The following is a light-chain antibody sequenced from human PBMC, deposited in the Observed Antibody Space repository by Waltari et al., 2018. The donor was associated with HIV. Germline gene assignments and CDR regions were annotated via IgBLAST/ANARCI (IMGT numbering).Light chain of an antibody. V-gene: IGLV2-14*01. CDR2: EVS. CDR3: SSYTTSSSTLP. J-gene: IGLJ2*01. CDR1: SSDVGGYNY. Sequence: SALTQPASVSGSPGQSITISCPGTSSDVGGYNYVSWYQQHPGKAPKLMIYEVSNRPSGVSNLFSGSKSGHTASLTISGLQAEDEADYYCSSYTTSSSTLPFGGGTKLTVL.